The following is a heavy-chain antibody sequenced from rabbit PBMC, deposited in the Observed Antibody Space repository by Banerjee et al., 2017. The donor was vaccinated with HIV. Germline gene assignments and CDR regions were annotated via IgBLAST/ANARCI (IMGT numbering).Heavy chain of an antibody. D-gene: IGHD7-1*01. V-gene: IGHV1S40*01. Sequence: QSLEESGGDLVKPGASLTLTCTASGFSFSSYYYMCWVRQAPGKGLEWIACIYISSDKPYYAIWAKGRVTISKTSSTTVTLQMTSLTAADTATYFCARGTIYAGYNYAFDLWGQGTLVTVS. CDR1: GFSFSSYYY. CDR3: ARGTIYAGYNYAFDL. J-gene: IGHJ4*01. CDR2: IYISSDKP.